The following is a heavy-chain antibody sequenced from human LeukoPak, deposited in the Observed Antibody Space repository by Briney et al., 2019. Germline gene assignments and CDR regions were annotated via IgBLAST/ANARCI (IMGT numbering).Heavy chain of an antibody. Sequence: GGSLRLSCAASGFTFKTYTMHWVRQSPGKGLEWVCLIRGRGDHTYYTDSVRGRFTVSRDNRRDSLYLQMNSLRTEDTAFYYCVKEHNTGWPNFDSWGQGTPVTVSS. J-gene: IGHJ4*02. D-gene: IGHD6-19*01. V-gene: IGHV3-43*01. CDR3: VKEHNTGWPNFDS. CDR1: GFTFKTYT. CDR2: IRGRGDHT.